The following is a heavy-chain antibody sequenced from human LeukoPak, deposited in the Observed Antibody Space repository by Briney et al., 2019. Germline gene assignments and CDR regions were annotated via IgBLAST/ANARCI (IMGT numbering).Heavy chain of an antibody. CDR3: ARGGYYYDYVWGSYRSSVYFDY. D-gene: IGHD3-16*02. V-gene: IGHV4-38-2*02. J-gene: IGHJ4*02. CDR1: GYPISSGYY. Sequence: SETLSLTCTVSGYPISSGYYWGWIRQPPGKGLEWIGSIYHSGSTDYNPSLKSRVTISVDTSKNQFSLKLSSVTAADTAVYYCARGGYYYDYVWGSYRSSVYFDYWGQGTLVTVSS. CDR2: IYHSGST.